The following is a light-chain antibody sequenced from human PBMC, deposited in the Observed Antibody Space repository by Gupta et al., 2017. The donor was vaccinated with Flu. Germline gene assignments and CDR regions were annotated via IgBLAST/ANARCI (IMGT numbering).Light chain of an antibody. J-gene: IGLJ3*02. CDR1: NSDVDAVDY. CDR2: EVN. Sequence: TIACSGTRANSDVDAVDYVYWYPGNPGQAPILNIYEVNTRPSGVPYRFNCSKSTTTASMAIYGLQPEDESYSHCNSYGNSKLFGGGTKLTVL. CDR3: NSYGNSKL. V-gene: IGLV2-11*01.